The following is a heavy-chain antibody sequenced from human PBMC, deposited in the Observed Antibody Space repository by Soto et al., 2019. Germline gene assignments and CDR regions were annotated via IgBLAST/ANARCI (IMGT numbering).Heavy chain of an antibody. CDR1: GFTFSSYA. D-gene: IGHD5-12*01. J-gene: IGHJ3*02. Sequence: PGGSLRLSCGASGFTFSSYAMSWVRQAPGKGLEWVSAISGSGGSTYYADSVKGRFTISRDNSKNTLYLQMNSLRAEDTAVYYCAKVGYAASGAFDIWGQGTMVTVSS. CDR3: AKVGYAASGAFDI. V-gene: IGHV3-23*01. CDR2: ISGSGGST.